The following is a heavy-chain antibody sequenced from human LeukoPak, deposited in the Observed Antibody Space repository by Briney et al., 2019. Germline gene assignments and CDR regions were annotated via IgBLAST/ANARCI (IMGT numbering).Heavy chain of an antibody. V-gene: IGHV3-33*08. CDR2: IWYDGSNK. D-gene: IGHD6-19*01. CDR1: GFTFSSYG. Sequence: PGGSLRLSCAASGFTFSSYGMHWVRQAPGKGLEWVAVIWYDGSNKYYADSVKGRFTISRDNSKSTLYLQMNSLRAEDTAVYYCARGFRGGWYKLAFDYWGQGTLVTVSS. J-gene: IGHJ4*02. CDR3: ARGFRGGWYKLAFDY.